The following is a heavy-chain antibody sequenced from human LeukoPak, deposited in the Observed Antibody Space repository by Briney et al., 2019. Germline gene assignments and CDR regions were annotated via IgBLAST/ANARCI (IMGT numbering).Heavy chain of an antibody. Sequence: SETLSLTCTVSGGSISSSSYYWGWIRQPPGKGLEWIGSIYYSGSTYYNPSLKSRVTISVDTSKNQFSLKLSSVTATDTAVYYCANLIIDIAVAGTHYYYHYMDVWGKGTTVTISS. CDR3: ANLIIDIAVAGTHYYYHYMDV. D-gene: IGHD6-19*01. CDR2: IYYSGST. J-gene: IGHJ6*03. CDR1: GGSISSSSYY. V-gene: IGHV4-39*01.